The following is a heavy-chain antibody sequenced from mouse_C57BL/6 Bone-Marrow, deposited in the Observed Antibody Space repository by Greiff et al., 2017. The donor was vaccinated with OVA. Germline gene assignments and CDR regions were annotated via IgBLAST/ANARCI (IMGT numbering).Heavy chain of an antibody. CDR2: INPNNGGT. Sequence: DVQLQQSGPELVKPGASVKISCKASGYTFTDYYMNWVKQSHGKSLEWIGDINPNNGGTSYNQKFKGKATLTVDKSSSTAYMELRSLTSEDSAVYYCARGGLNPYFDYWGQGTTLTVSS. V-gene: IGHV1-26*01. CDR1: GYTFTDYY. J-gene: IGHJ2*01. CDR3: ARGGLNPYFDY.